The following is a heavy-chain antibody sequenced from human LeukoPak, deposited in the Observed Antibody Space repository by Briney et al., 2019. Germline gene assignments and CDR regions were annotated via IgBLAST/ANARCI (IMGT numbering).Heavy chain of an antibody. D-gene: IGHD3-22*01. CDR2: IYPGDSDT. Sequence: GESLKISCKGSGYSFTNCWIAWVRQMSGKGLEWMGIIYPGDSDTKYSPTFQGQVTISADKSINTAYLQWSSLTASDTAMYYCARLTDYYDSSGYYRNYNWFDPWGQGTLVTVSS. CDR3: ARLTDYYDSSGYYRNYNWFDP. J-gene: IGHJ5*02. V-gene: IGHV5-51*01. CDR1: GYSFTNCW.